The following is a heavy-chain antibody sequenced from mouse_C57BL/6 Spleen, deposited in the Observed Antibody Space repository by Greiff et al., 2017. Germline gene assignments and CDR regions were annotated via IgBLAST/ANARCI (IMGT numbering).Heavy chain of an antibody. J-gene: IGHJ1*03. CDR1: GFTFTDYY. Sequence: EVQVVESGGGLVQPGGSLSLSCAASGFTFTDYYMSWVRQPPGKALEWLGFIRNKANGYTTEYSASVKGRFTISRDNSQSILYLQMNALRAEDSATYYCARFYYGSSEGYFDVWGTGTTVTVSS. CDR3: ARFYYGSSEGYFDV. V-gene: IGHV7-3*01. D-gene: IGHD1-1*01. CDR2: IRNKANGYTT.